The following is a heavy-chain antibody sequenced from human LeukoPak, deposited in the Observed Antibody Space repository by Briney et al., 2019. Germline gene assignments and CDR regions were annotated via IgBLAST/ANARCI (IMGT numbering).Heavy chain of an antibody. V-gene: IGHV3-21*01. CDR3: ASLPYCSGGSCHAEGFDP. CDR2: ISSSSNFV. Sequence: GGSLRLSCAASGFTFSSYSMNWVRQAPGKGLEWVSSISSSSNFVLYADSVKGRFTISRDNAKNSLFLQMNSLRAEDTAVYYCASLPYCSGGSCHAEGFDPWGQGILVTVSS. D-gene: IGHD2-15*01. J-gene: IGHJ5*02. CDR1: GFTFSSYS.